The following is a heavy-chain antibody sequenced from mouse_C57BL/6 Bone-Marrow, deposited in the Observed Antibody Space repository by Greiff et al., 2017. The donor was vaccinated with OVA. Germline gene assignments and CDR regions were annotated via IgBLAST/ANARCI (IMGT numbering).Heavy chain of an antibody. Sequence: VQLQQSGAELARPGASVKMSCKASGYTFTSYTMHWVKQRPGQGLEWIGYINPSSGYTKYNQKIKDKATLTADKSSSTAYMQLSSLTSEDSAVYYCANWAWFAYWGQGTLVTVSA. D-gene: IGHD4-1*01. J-gene: IGHJ3*01. CDR1: GYTFTSYT. CDR2: INPSSGYT. CDR3: ANWAWFAY. V-gene: IGHV1-4*01.